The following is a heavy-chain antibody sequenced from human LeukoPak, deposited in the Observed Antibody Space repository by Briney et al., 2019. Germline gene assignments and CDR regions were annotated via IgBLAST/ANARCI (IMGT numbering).Heavy chain of an antibody. V-gene: IGHV5-51*01. J-gene: IGHJ4*02. CDR3: ARNVKDSGYDFGSDY. Sequence: AESLKISCKGSGYSFTSYWIGWVRQMPGKGLEWMGIIYPGDSDTRYSPSFQGQVTISADKSISTAYLQWSSLKASDTAMYYCARNVKDSGYDFGSDYWGQGTLVTVSS. CDR2: IYPGDSDT. CDR1: GYSFTSYW. D-gene: IGHD5-12*01.